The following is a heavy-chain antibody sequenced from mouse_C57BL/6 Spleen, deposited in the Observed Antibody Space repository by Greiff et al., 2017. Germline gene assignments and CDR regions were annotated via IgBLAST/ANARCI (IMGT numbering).Heavy chain of an antibody. CDR2: IRGGGGNT. D-gene: IGHD2-2*01. J-gene: IGHJ2*01. V-gene: IGHV5-9*01. CDR1: GFTFSSYT. Sequence: DVHLVESGGGLVTPGGSLKLSCAASGFTFSSYTMSWVRQTPEKRLAWVATIRGGGGNTYYPDSVKGRFTISRDNAKNTEYLQMSSLRSEDTAWYYWARRGGDDNYFGDRLQCGTLTVSS. CDR3: ARRGGDDNYFGD.